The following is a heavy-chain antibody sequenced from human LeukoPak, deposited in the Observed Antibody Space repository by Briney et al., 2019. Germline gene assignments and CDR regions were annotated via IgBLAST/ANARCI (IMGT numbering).Heavy chain of an antibody. J-gene: IGHJ4*02. D-gene: IGHD2-2*01. V-gene: IGHV3-66*02. CDR1: GFTVSSNY. CDR2: IYSGGST. CDR3: ARQATLPAAINYFDY. Sequence: PGGSLRLSCAASGFTVSSNYMSWVRQPPGKGLEWVSVIYSGGSTYYAASVKGRFTISRDNSKNPLYLQMNSLRAEDTAAYSCARQATLPAAINYFDYWGQGPLVTVSS.